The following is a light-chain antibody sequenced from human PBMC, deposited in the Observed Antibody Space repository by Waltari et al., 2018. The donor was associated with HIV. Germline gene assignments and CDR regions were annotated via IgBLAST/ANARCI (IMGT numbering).Light chain of an antibody. Sequence: EIVLTQSPGTPSLSPGERATLSCRASQRVTSNSLAWFQQKPGQAPSLLIYGASSRATGTPDRFSAGGSGTDFTLTISGLEPEDFAVYFCHQYGSSPWTFGQGAKVEIK. CDR1: QRVTSNS. CDR2: GAS. CDR3: HQYGSSPWT. J-gene: IGKJ1*01. V-gene: IGKV3-20*01.